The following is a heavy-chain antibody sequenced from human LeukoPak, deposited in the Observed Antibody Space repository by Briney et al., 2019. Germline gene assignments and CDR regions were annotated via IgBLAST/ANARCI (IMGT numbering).Heavy chain of an antibody. CDR2: MYTSGST. Sequence: PSETLSLTCTVSGGSISSGSYYWSWIRQPAGKGLEWIGRMYTSGSTNYNPSLKSRVTISVDTSKNQFSLKLSSVTAADTAVYYCARGPRGYSYLPFQHWGQGTLVTVSS. CDR3: ARGPRGYSYLPFQH. J-gene: IGHJ1*01. CDR1: GGSISSGSYY. D-gene: IGHD5-18*01. V-gene: IGHV4-61*02.